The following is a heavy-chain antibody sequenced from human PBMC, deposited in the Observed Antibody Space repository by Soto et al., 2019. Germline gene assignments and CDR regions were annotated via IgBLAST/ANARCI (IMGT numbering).Heavy chain of an antibody. CDR1: GGSFSGYY. CDR2: INHSGST. D-gene: IGHD3-10*01. Sequence: QVQLQQWGAGLLKPSETLSLTCAVYGGSFSGYYWSWIRQPPGKGLEWIGEINHSGSTNYNPAPKRRVTISVDTSKNLFSLNLSSVTAADTAVYYCARCLGFRRYFDYWGQGTLVTVSS. V-gene: IGHV4-34*01. CDR3: ARCLGFRRYFDY. J-gene: IGHJ4*02.